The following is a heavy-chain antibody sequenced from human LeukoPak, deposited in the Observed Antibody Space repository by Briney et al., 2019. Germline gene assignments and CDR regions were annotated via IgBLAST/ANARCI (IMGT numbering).Heavy chain of an antibody. V-gene: IGHV4-59*01. CDR1: GGSINNYF. J-gene: IGHJ4*02. D-gene: IGHD1-26*01. CDR2: ISYSGNT. CDR3: ARGPVGAHFNS. Sequence: PSETLSLTCIVSGGSINNYFWSWIRQPPEKGLEWIGYISYSGNTNYNPSLKSRLTISIDTSKTQFSLRLSSVTAADTALYYCARGPVGAHFNSWGQGTLVTVSS.